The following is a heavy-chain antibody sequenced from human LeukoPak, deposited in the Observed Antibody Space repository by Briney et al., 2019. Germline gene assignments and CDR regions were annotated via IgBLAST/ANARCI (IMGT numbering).Heavy chain of an antibody. V-gene: IGHV1-18*01. CDR3: ASAAAGISRYHAFDI. J-gene: IGHJ3*02. CDR1: GYTFTSYG. CDR2: ISAYNGNT. Sequence: ASVKVSCKASGYTFTSYGISWVRQAPGQGLEWMGWISAYNGNTNYAQKLQGRVTMTTDTSTSTAYMELRSLRSDDTAVYYCASAAAGISRYHAFDIWGQGTMVPVSS. D-gene: IGHD6-13*01.